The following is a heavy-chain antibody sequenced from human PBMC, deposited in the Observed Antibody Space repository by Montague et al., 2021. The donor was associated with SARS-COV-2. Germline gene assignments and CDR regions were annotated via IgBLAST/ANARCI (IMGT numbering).Heavy chain of an antibody. CDR1: SWNSGAD. CDR3: EGWHVSPGDGMDV. V-gene: IGHV4-59*10. J-gene: IGHJ6*02. CDR2: ICSKKST. Sequence: SETLSLTCSRLGSWNSGADWKCTRLNSRHMSNSYAGICSKKSTNYNPSLKSRVTVSVDTSKNQFSLSLTSVTAADTAVYYCEGWHVSPGDGMDVWGQGTTVTGSS. D-gene: IGHD3-10*01.